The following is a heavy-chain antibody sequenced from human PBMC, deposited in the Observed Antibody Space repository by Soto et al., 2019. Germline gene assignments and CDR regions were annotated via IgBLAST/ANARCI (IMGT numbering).Heavy chain of an antibody. J-gene: IGHJ5*02. CDR3: AREGGDLNWFDP. V-gene: IGHV3-48*01. Sequence: EVQLVESGGGLVQPGGSLRLSGAASGFTFGSYTMNWFRQPPGKGLEWVSYISSSSSTIYYADSVKGRFTISRDNAKNSLYLQMNSLRAEDTAVYYCAREGGDLNWFDPWGQGTLVTVSS. CDR1: GFTFGSYT. CDR2: ISSSSSTI. D-gene: IGHD4-17*01.